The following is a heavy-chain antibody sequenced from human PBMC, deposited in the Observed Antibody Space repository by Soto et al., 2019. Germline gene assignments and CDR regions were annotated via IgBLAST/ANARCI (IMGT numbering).Heavy chain of an antibody. D-gene: IGHD3-10*01. CDR3: ARDLPRFGDLPSYYYYGMDV. J-gene: IGHJ6*02. V-gene: IGHV3-30*04. CDR1: GSTLSGYS. CDR2: ISYDGNDK. Sequence: PGGSLRLSCAAFGSTLSGYSLHWVRQAPGKGLEWLAVISYDGNDKYYSDSVKGRFTIYRDNPESTLFLQMNSLRADDTGVYYCARDLPRFGDLPSYYYYGMDVWGQGTTVTVSS.